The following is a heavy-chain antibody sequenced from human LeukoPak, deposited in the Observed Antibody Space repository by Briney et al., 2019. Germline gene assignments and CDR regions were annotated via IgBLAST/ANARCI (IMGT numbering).Heavy chain of an antibody. CDR3: AKGVRGIAAADDAFDI. CDR1: GYTFTSYG. Sequence: ASVKVSCKASGYTFTSYGISWVRQAPGQGLEWMGWISAYNGNTNYAQKLQGRVTMTTDTSTSTAYMELRSLRAEDTAVYYCAKGVRGIAAADDAFDIWGQGTMVTVSS. J-gene: IGHJ3*02. CDR2: ISAYNGNT. D-gene: IGHD6-13*01. V-gene: IGHV1-18*01.